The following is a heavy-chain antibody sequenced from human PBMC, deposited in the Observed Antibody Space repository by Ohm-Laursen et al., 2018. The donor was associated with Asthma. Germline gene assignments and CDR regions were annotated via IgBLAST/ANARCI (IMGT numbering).Heavy chain of an antibody. CDR1: GGSISSSGYS. Sequence: SQTLSLTCTVSGGSISSSGYSWSWIRQHPGKGLEWIGYFYYTGSTDYSPSLKSRVTISVDTSKNQFSLKLSSVTAADTAVYYCAAWGPRIYWGQGTLVTASS. J-gene: IGHJ4*02. CDR3: AAWGPRIY. D-gene: IGHD3-16*01. CDR2: FYYTGST. V-gene: IGHV4-31*03.